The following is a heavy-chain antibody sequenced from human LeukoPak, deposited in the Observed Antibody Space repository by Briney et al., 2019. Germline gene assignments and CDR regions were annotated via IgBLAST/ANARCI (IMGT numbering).Heavy chain of an antibody. Sequence: PGGSLRLSCAAYRFTFNSYDMHWDSPATGKGLEWISAIGNAGDTYYPGSVKGRFTISRENAKNSLYLQMNSLRAGDTAVYYCARGLGSGSLPNPFDYWGQGTLVTVSS. CDR3: ARGLGSGSLPNPFDY. J-gene: IGHJ4*02. CDR1: RFTFNSYD. D-gene: IGHD6-19*01. V-gene: IGHV3-13*01. CDR2: IGNAGDT.